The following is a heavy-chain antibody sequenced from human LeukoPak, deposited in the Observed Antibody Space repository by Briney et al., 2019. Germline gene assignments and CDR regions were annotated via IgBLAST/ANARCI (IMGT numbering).Heavy chain of an antibody. CDR1: GFTFSSYA. J-gene: IGHJ3*02. CDR3: ARERATVDAFDI. V-gene: IGHV3-30-3*01. Sequence: GGSLRLSCAASGFTFSSYAMHWVRQAPGKGLEWVAVISYDGSNKYYADSVKGRFTISRDNSKNTLYLQMNSLRAEDTAVYYCARERATVDAFDIWGQGTMVTVSS. CDR2: ISYDGSNK. D-gene: IGHD4-17*01.